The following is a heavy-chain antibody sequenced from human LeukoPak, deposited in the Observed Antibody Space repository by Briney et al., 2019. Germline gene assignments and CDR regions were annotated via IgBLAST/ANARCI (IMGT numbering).Heavy chain of an antibody. CDR3: ARGDYDFWSGYYTHNWFDP. V-gene: IGHV4-39*07. CDR1: GGSISSSSYY. D-gene: IGHD3-3*01. Sequence: TSETLSLTCTVSGGSISSSSYYWGWIRQPPGKGLEWIGSIYYSGSTYYNPSLKSRVTISVDTSKNQFSLKLSSVTAADTAVYYCARGDYDFWSGYYTHNWFDPWGQGTLVTVSS. CDR2: IYYSGST. J-gene: IGHJ5*02.